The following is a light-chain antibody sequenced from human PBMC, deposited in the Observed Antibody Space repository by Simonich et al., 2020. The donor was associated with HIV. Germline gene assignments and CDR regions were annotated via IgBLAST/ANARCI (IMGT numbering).Light chain of an antibody. Sequence: DIVMTQSPDSLAVSLGERATINCKSSQSVLYSSNNKNYLAWYQQKPGQPPKLSIYWASTREAGVPDRFSGSGSGTDFTLTISSLHAEDVAVYYCQQYHSTPLTFGGGTKVEIK. CDR3: QQYHSTPLT. CDR1: QSVLYSSNNKNY. V-gene: IGKV4-1*01. J-gene: IGKJ4*01. CDR2: WAS.